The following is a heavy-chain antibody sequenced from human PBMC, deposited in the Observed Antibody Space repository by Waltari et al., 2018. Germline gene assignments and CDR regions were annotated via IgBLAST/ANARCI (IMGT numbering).Heavy chain of an antibody. CDR1: GFPFSSYA. CDR3: AKDLWLPHDY. J-gene: IGHJ4*02. Sequence: EVQLLESGGGLVQPGGSLSLSCAASGFPFSSYAMSWVRQAPGKGLEWVSDISNSGGTTYYADSVKGRFTISRDNSKNTMYLQMNSLRVEDTAVYYCAKDLWLPHDYWGQGTLVTVSS. D-gene: IGHD5-12*01. V-gene: IGHV3-23*01. CDR2: ISNSGGTT.